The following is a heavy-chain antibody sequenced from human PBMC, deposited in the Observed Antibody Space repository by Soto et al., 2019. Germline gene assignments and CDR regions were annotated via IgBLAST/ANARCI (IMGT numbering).Heavy chain of an antibody. CDR2: IIPILGIA. V-gene: IGHV1-69*02. J-gene: IGHJ5*02. Sequence: QVQLVQSGAEVKKPGSSVKVSCKASGGTFSSYTISWVRQAPGQGLEWMGRIIPILGIANYAQKFQGRVTITADKSTSTAYMELSSLRSEDTAVYYCASDDGWELHPWFDPWGQGTLVTVSS. CDR1: GGTFSSYT. CDR3: ASDDGWELHPWFDP. D-gene: IGHD1-26*01.